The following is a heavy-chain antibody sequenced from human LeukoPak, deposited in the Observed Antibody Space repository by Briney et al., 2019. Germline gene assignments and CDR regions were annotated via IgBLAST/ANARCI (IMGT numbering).Heavy chain of an antibody. CDR3: AGHSYSSSWYGDDYYGMDV. J-gene: IGHJ6*02. Sequence: SETLSLTCTVSGGSISSSSYYWGWIRQPPGKGLEWIGSIYYSGSTYYNPSLKSRVTISVDTSKNQFSLKLSSVTAADTAVYYCAGHSYSSSWYGDDYYGMDVWGQGTTVTVSS. D-gene: IGHD6-13*01. V-gene: IGHV4-39*01. CDR1: GGSISSSSYY. CDR2: IYYSGST.